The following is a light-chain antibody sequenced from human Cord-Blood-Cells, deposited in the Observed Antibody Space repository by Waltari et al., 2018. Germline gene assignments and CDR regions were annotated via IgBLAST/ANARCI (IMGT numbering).Light chain of an antibody. CDR2: YVS. CDR1: SSDVGGYNY. J-gene: IGLJ1*01. CDR3: SSYTSSSTYV. Sequence: QSALTQPASVSGSPGQSITISCTGTSSDVGGYNYVSWYQQHPGKAPKLMSYYVSNRPSGVSNRFSGSKSGNTASLTISGLQAEDEADYYCSSYTSSSTYVFGTGTKVTVL. V-gene: IGLV2-14*01.